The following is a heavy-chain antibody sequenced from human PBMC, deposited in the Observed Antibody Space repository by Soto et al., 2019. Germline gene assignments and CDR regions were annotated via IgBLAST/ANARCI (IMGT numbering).Heavy chain of an antibody. CDR3: VRVAY. CDR2: IGSRTSDI. CDR1: GFTLSRHT. Sequence: GGSLRLSCAASGFTLSRHTMNWVRQAPGKGLEWVSFIGSRTSDIYYADSVKGRFTISRDNAKNSLYLDLTRLRAEDTAVYFCVRVAYWGPGTQVTVSS. V-gene: IGHV3-21*01. J-gene: IGHJ4*02.